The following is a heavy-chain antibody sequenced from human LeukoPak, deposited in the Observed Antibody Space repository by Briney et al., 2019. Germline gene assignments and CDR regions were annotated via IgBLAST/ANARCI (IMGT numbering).Heavy chain of an antibody. CDR2: TYYRSKWYN. CDR3: ARVSRSLSSSWSELNWFDP. V-gene: IGHV6-1*01. J-gene: IGHJ5*02. Sequence: SQTLSLTCAISGDSVSSNSAAWNWIRQSPSRGLEWLGRTYYRSKWYNDYAVSVKSRITINPDTSKNQFSLQLNSVTPEDTAVYYCARVSRSLSSSWSELNWFDPWGQGTLVTVSS. CDR1: GDSVSSNSAA. D-gene: IGHD6-13*01.